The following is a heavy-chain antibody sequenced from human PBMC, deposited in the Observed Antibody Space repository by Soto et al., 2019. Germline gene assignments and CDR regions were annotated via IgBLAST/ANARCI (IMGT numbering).Heavy chain of an antibody. CDR2: ITSDGSPI. J-gene: IGHJ4*02. D-gene: IGHD1-1*01. V-gene: IGHV3-11*01. CDR1: GFTFSDYY. CDR3: AGGEMSTISFDY. Sequence: QVKLLESGGGLVKPGGSLRLSCAASGFTFSDYYMSWIRPAPGKGLEWVSYITSDGSPIYYADSVRGRFTISSDIAKNSVSLQMNSLRAEDAAMYYCAGGEMSTISFDYWGQGTLVTVSS.